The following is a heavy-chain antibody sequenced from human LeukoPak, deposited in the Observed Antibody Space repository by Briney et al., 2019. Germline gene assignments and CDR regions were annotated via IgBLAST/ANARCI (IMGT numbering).Heavy chain of an antibody. CDR3: ARDTYGDYPLDY. J-gene: IGHJ4*02. CDR1: GYTFTSYD. D-gene: IGHD4-17*01. CDR2: MNPNSGNT. Sequence: ASVKVSCKASGYTFTSYDIHWVRQATGQGLEWMGWMNPNSGNTGYAQKFQGRVTMTRNTSISTAYMELSRLRSDDTAVYYCARDTYGDYPLDYWGQGTLVTVSS. V-gene: IGHV1-8*01.